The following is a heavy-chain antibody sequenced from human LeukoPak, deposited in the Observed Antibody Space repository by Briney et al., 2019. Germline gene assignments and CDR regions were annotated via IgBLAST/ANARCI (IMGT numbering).Heavy chain of an antibody. Sequence: SETLSLTCTVSGVSISSYYCSWFRQPPGGGLGGFGNISTSGSTDYSPSLKSRVTMSKDTSKNQFSLNLSSVTAADTAVYYCARHEEGSGWYRSYIDLWGRGTLVIVSS. D-gene: IGHD6-19*01. J-gene: IGHJ2*01. V-gene: IGHV4-4*09. CDR3: ARHEEGSGWYRSYIDL. CDR2: ISTSGST. CDR1: GVSISSYY.